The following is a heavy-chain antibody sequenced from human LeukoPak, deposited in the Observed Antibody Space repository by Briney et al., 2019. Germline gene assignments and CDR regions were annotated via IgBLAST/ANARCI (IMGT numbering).Heavy chain of an antibody. J-gene: IGHJ4*02. CDR3: ARERYYTSGSVHNRIDY. V-gene: IGHV1-2*02. Sequence: ASVKVSCKASGYTFTDYYMNWVRQAPGQGLDWMGWINPNSGGTNDAQKFQGRVTMTRDTSISTAYMELSRLRSDDTAVYYCARERYYTSGSVHNRIDYWGQGTLVTVSS. D-gene: IGHD3-10*01. CDR2: INPNSGGT. CDR1: GYTFTDYY.